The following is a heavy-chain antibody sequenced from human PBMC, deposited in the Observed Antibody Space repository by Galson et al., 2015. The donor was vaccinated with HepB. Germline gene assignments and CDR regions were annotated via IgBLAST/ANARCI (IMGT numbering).Heavy chain of an antibody. D-gene: IGHD1-26*01. CDR3: ARVPSGSYAGFDY. Sequence: SLRLSCAASGFTFSSYGMHWVRQAPGKGLEWVAVISYDGSNKYYADSVKGRFTTSRDNSKNTLYLQMNSLRAEDTAVYYCARVPSGSYAGFDYWGQGTLVTVSS. CDR2: ISYDGSNK. J-gene: IGHJ4*02. V-gene: IGHV3-30*03. CDR1: GFTFSSYG.